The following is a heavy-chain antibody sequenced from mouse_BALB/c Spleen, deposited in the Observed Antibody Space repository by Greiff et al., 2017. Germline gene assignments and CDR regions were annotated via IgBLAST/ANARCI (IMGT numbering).Heavy chain of an antibody. D-gene: IGHD2-1*01. Sequence: EVHLVESGGDLVKPGGSLKLSCAASGFTFSSYGMSWVRQTPDKRLEWVATISSGGSYTYYPDSVKGRFTISRDNAKNTLYLQMSSLKSEDTAMYYCASGNGNYVDAMDYWGQGTSVTVSS. CDR3: ASGNGNYVDAMDY. CDR1: GFTFSSYG. CDR2: ISSGGSYT. J-gene: IGHJ4*01. V-gene: IGHV5-6*01.